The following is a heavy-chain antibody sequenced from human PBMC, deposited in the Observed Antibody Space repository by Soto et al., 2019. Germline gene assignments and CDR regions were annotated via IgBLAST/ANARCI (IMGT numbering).Heavy chain of an antibody. CDR1: GFTVSSNY. Sequence: EVQLVESGGGLVQPGGSLRLSCAASGFTVSSNYMSWVRQAPGKGLEWVSVIYSGGSTYYADSVKGRFTISRDNSKNTLCFHMSSLRAEDTAVYYCARVAPDYYCVMDVWGQGTTVTVSS. D-gene: IGHD2-15*01. J-gene: IGHJ6*02. V-gene: IGHV3-66*01. CDR3: ARVAPDYYCVMDV. CDR2: IYSGGST.